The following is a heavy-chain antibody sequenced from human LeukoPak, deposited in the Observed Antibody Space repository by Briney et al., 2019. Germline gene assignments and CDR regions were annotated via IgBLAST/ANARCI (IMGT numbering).Heavy chain of an antibody. Sequence: SETLSLTCAVYGGSFSGYYWSWIRQPPGKGLEWIGEINHSGSTNYNPSLKSRVTISVDTSKNQFSLKLSSVTAADTAVYYCARVGGRQTYYYDSSGYYYFDYWGQGTLVTVSS. D-gene: IGHD3-22*01. J-gene: IGHJ4*02. CDR2: INHSGST. CDR3: ARVGGRQTYYYDSSGYYYFDY. CDR1: GGSFSGYY. V-gene: IGHV4-34*01.